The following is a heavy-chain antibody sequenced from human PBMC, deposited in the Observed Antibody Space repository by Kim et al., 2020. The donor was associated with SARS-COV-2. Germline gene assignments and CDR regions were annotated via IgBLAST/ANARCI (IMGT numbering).Heavy chain of an antibody. J-gene: IGHJ5*02. CDR1: GYSFTGYY. CDR2: INAYSGGT. V-gene: IGHV1-2*06. Sequence: ASVKVSCKASGYSFTGYYMHWVRQAPGQGLEWIGRINAYSGGTNYAQKFQGRVTMTRDTSITTAYMELTRLTSDDTAVYYCARSGYNLRADPWGQGTPVTDSP. CDR3: ARSGYNLRADP. D-gene: IGHD5-12*01.